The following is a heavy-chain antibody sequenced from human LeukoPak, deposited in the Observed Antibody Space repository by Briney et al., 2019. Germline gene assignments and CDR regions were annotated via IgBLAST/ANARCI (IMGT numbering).Heavy chain of an antibody. CDR3: ARLARLTYYYDSSGHYFFDY. CDR1: GYTFTGYY. V-gene: IGHV1-2*02. J-gene: IGHJ4*02. Sequence: ASVKVSCKASGYTFTGYYMHWVRQAPGQGLEWMGWINPKSGGTNYAQKFQGRVTMTRDTSISTAYMELSRLRSDDTAVYYCARLARLTYYYDSSGHYFFDYWGQGTLVTVSS. D-gene: IGHD3-22*01. CDR2: INPKSGGT.